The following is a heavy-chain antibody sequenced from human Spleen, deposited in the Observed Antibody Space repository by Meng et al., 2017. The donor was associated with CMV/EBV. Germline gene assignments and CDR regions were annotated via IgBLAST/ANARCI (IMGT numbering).Heavy chain of an antibody. Sequence: GGSLRLSCADSDFAFGSYAMSWVRQAPGKGLEWVSGISGTGGSTYYADSVRARFTISRDNSKNTVYLQMNSLRAEDTAIYFCARDQLCSSSTCDDAFDIWGQGTMVTVSS. CDR1: DFAFGSYA. CDR3: ARDQLCSSSTCDDAFDI. CDR2: ISGTGGST. V-gene: IGHV3-23*01. D-gene: IGHD2-2*01. J-gene: IGHJ3*02.